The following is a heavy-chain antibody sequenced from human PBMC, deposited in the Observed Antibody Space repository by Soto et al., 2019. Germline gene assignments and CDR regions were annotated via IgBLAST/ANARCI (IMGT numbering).Heavy chain of an antibody. V-gene: IGHV3-48*02. Sequence: EVQLVESGGGLVQPGGSLRLSCAASGFTFSNCGMNWVRQTPGKGLEWVSYISDSGATKHYADSVKGRFTISRDNGKDFLDLKINRLRDEDTAVYFFSRCSSTSCYSYVVYVLSQGATVKVSS. CDR1: GFTFSNCG. CDR2: ISDSGATK. J-gene: IGHJ6*02. D-gene: IGHD2-2*01. CDR3: SRCSSTSCYSYVVYV.